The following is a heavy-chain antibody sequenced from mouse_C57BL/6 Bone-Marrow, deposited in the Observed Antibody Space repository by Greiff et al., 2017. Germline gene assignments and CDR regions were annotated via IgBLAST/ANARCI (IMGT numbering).Heavy chain of an antibody. CDR1: GYTFTSYW. V-gene: IGHV1-59*01. CDR3: ARRLRCDY. D-gene: IGHD1-1*01. Sequence: QVQLQQPGAELVRPGTSVKLSCKASGYTFTSYWMHWVKQRPGQGLEWIGVIDPSDSYTNYNQKFKGKATLTVDTSSSTAYMQLSSLTSEDSAVXYCARRLRCDYWGQGTTLTVSS. J-gene: IGHJ2*01. CDR2: IDPSDSYT.